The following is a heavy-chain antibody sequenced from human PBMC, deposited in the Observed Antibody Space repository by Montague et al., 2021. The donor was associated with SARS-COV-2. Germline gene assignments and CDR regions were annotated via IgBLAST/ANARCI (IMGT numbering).Heavy chain of an antibody. V-gene: IGHV4-39*01. D-gene: IGHD3-10*01. CDR3: ARPLNLYYYGSGGYSSWFDP. CDR2: IYYSGST. CDR1: GGSISSSSYY. Sequence: SETPSLTCTVSGGSISSSSYYWGWIRQPPGKGLEWIGSIYYSGSTYYNPSLKSRVTISVDTSKNQFSLKLSSVTAADTAVYYCARPLNLYYYGSGGYSSWFDPWGQGTLVTVSS. J-gene: IGHJ5*02.